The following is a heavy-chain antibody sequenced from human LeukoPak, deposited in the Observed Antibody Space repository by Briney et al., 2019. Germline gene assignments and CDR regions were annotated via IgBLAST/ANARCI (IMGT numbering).Heavy chain of an antibody. V-gene: IGHV3-7*03. CDR2: IKQDGSEK. CDR3: ASGLELDY. CDR1: GFPFSSYW. J-gene: IGHJ4*02. Sequence: GGSLRLSCVASGFPFSSYWMTWVRQAPGKGLEWVANIKQDGSEKNYVDSVKGRFTISRDNAKNSLYLQMNSLRAEDTAVYYCASGLELDYWGQGTLVTVSS.